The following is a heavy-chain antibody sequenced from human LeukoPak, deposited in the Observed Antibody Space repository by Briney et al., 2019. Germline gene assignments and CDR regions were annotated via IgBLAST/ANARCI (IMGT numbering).Heavy chain of an antibody. V-gene: IGHV4-59*01. CDR3: ARDAPPEGNYYYGMDV. CDR1: GGSISSDY. D-gene: IGHD3-10*01. Sequence: SETLSLTCTVSGGSISSDYWSWIRQPPGKRLEWIGYVYYSGNTNYNPSLKSRVIISVDTSKNQFSLRLSSVTAADTAVYYCARDAPPEGNYYYGMDVWGQGTTVTVSS. CDR2: VYYSGNT. J-gene: IGHJ6*02.